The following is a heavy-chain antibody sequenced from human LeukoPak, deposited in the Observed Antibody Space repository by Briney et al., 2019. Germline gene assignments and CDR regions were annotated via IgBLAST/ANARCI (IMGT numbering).Heavy chain of an antibody. CDR3: ARGEDSSGWYAYYYYMDV. V-gene: IGHV1-69*13. D-gene: IGHD6-19*01. CDR2: IIPSFGTA. Sequence: GASVKVSCKASGGTFSSYAISWVRQAPGQGLEWMGGIIPSFGTANYALKFQGRVTITADESTSTAYMELSSLRSEDTAVYYCARGEDSSGWYAYYYYMDVWGKGTTVTVSS. CDR1: GGTFSSYA. J-gene: IGHJ6*03.